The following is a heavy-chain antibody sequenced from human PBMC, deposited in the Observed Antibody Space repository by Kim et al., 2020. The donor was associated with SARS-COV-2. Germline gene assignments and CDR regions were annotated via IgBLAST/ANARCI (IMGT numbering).Heavy chain of an antibody. D-gene: IGHD6-13*01. J-gene: IGHJ4*02. V-gene: IGHV4-59*01. CDR1: GGSITTFF. CDR3: ARDVAALDS. Sequence: SETLSLTCTVSGGSITTFFWSWFRQSPGKGLEWIGYMYNSGSTDYNPSLKNRATISVDTSKNQFSLKLASVTAADTAVYYCARDVAALDSWGPGTLVTVSS. CDR2: MYNSGST.